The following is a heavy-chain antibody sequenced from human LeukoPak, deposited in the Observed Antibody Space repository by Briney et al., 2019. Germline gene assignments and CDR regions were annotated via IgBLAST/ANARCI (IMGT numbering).Heavy chain of an antibody. CDR1: GFTLSSYN. CDR3: ARAGSLTTVVTGPYYFDY. CDR2: ISSSSSTI. J-gene: IGHJ4*02. D-gene: IGHD4-23*01. V-gene: IGHV3-48*01. Sequence: GGSLRLSCVASGFTLSSYNVNWVRQVPGKGLEWVSYISSSSSTIYYADSVKGRFTISRDNSKNTLYLQMNSLRAEDTAVYYCARAGSLTTVVTGPYYFDYWGQGTLVTVSS.